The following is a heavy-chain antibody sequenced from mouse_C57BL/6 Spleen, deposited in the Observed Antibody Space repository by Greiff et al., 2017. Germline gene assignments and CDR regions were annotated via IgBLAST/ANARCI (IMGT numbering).Heavy chain of an antibody. J-gene: IGHJ3*01. CDR1: GYAFSSYW. V-gene: IGHV1-80*01. D-gene: IGHD3-2*02. Sequence: QVQLQQSGAELVKPGASVKISCKASGYAFSSYWMNWVKQRPGKGLEWIGQIYPGDGDTNYNGKFKGKATLTADKSSSTAYMQLSSLTSEDSAVYFCARYGAQATGAWFAYWGQGTLVTVSA. CDR3: ARYGAQATGAWFAY. CDR2: IYPGDGDT.